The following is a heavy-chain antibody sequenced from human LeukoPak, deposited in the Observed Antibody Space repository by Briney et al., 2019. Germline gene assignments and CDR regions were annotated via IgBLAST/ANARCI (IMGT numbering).Heavy chain of an antibody. CDR1: GYTFTSNY. V-gene: IGHV1-46*01. J-gene: IGHJ4*02. CDR2: IYPRDGST. Sequence: GASVKVSCKASGYTFTSNYIHWARQAPGQGLEWMGMIYPRDGSTSYAQKSQGRVTVTRDTSTSTVHMELSGLRSEDTAVYYCARDQEGFDYWGQGTLVTVSS. CDR3: ARDQEGFDY.